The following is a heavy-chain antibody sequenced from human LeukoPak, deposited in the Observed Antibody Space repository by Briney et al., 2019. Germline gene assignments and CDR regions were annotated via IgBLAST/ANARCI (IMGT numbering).Heavy chain of an antibody. D-gene: IGHD5-18*01. Sequence: GESLKISCKASVFSFANYWIAWVRQKPGEGLEWMGNIYPGDSDTRYNPSFQGQVTISADTSIKTAYLQWSSLKASDTAIYYCARRAGGNTGGFYFDYWGQGSLVTVSS. J-gene: IGHJ4*02. V-gene: IGHV5-51*01. CDR3: ARRAGGNTGGFYFDY. CDR1: VFSFANYW. CDR2: IYPGDSDT.